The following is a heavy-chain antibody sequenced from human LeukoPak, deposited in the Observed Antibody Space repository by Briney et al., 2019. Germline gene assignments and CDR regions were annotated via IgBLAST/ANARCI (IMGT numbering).Heavy chain of an antibody. J-gene: IGHJ6*03. CDR3: ARGDYSNYGYYYYYYMDV. CDR2: MNPNSGNT. D-gene: IGHD4-11*01. V-gene: IGHV1-8*03. Sequence: ASVKVSCKASGYTFTSYDINWVRQATGQGLEWMGWMNPNSGNTGYAQKFQGRVTITADESTSTAYMELSSLRSEDTAVYYCARGDYSNYGYYYYYYMDVWGKGTTVTVSS. CDR1: GYTFTSYD.